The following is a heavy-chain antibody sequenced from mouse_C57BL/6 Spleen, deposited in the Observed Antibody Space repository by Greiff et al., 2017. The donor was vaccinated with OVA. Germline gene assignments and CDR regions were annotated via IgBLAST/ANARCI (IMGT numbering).Heavy chain of an antibody. CDR1: GYTFTSYW. J-gene: IGHJ3*01. Sequence: QVQLQQPGAELVKPGASVKMSCKASGYTFTSYWITWVKQRPGQGLEWIGDIYPGSGSTNYNEKFKSKATLTVDTSSSTAYMQLSSLTSEDSAVYYCARRGLYYYGSSPAWFAYWGQGTLVTVSA. CDR2: IYPGSGST. V-gene: IGHV1-55*01. CDR3: ARRGLYYYGSSPAWFAY. D-gene: IGHD1-1*01.